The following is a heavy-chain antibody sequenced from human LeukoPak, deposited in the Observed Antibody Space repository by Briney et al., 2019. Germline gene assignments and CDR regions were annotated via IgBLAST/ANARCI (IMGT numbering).Heavy chain of an antibody. CDR1: GFRFSSYW. J-gene: IGHJ4*02. V-gene: IGHV3-74*01. D-gene: IGHD2-21*01. CDR2: INGDGNTI. Sequence: GGSLRLCCAASGFRFSSYWMHWVRQVPGKGLVWVSRINGDGNTINYADSVKGRFTISRDNAKNTVSLQMNSLRAEDTAVYYCARVEVGGDYSKFDYWGQGTLVTVSS. CDR3: ARVEVGGDYSKFDY.